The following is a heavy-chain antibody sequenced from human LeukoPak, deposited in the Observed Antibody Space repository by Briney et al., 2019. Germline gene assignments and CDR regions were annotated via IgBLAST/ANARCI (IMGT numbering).Heavy chain of an antibody. CDR2: IWSDGSNK. V-gene: IGHV3-33*01. CDR3: ARRRYSVYDFDY. D-gene: IGHD5/OR15-5a*01. Sequence: GRSLRLSCAASGFTFSTYGMHWVRQAPGKGLEWVAVIWSDGSNKYYADSVKGRFTISRDNSKNTLYLQMNSLRAEDTAVYYCARRRYSVYDFDYWGQGTLVTVSS. CDR1: GFTFSTYG. J-gene: IGHJ4*02.